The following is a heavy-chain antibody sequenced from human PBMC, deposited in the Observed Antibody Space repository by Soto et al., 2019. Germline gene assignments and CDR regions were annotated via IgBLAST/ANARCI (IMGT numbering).Heavy chain of an antibody. CDR3: AREVVPAAMPYYYYGMDV. J-gene: IGHJ6*02. CDR1: GYTFTGYY. Sequence: ASVKVSCKASGYTFTGYYMHWVRQAPGQGLEWMGWINPNSGGTNYAQKFQGWVTMTRDTSISTAYMELSRLRSDDTAVYYCAREVVPAAMPYYYYGMDVWGQGTTVTVSS. V-gene: IGHV1-2*04. CDR2: INPNSGGT. D-gene: IGHD2-2*01.